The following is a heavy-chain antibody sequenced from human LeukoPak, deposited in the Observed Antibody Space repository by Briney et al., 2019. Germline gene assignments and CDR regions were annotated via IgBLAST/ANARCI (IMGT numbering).Heavy chain of an antibody. CDR2: ISYDGSNK. D-gene: IGHD6-13*01. CDR3: AKGILAAGLFFDY. CDR1: GFTFSSYG. Sequence: PGGSLRLSCAASGFTFSSYGMHWVRQAPGKGLEWVAVISYDGSNKYYADSVKGRFTISRDNSKNTLYLQMNSLRAEDTAVYYCAKGILAAGLFFDYWGQGALVTVSS. J-gene: IGHJ4*02. V-gene: IGHV3-30*18.